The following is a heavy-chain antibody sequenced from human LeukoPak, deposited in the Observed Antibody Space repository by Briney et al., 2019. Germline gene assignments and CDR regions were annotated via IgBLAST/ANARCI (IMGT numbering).Heavy chain of an antibody. V-gene: IGHV4-59*01. CDR2: IYYSGST. CDR1: GGSISSYY. J-gene: IGHJ1*01. CDR3: AREEFTHRNFQH. Sequence: PSETLSLTCTVSGGSISSYYWSWIRQPPGKGLEWIGYIYYSGSTNYNPSLKSRVTISVDTSKNQFSLKLSSVTAADTAVYYCAREEFTHRNFQHWGQGTLVTVSS. D-gene: IGHD1-14*01.